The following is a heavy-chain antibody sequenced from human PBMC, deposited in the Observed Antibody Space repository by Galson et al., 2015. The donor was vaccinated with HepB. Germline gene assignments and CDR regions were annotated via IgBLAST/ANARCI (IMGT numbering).Heavy chain of an antibody. D-gene: IGHD4-17*01. Sequence: SVKVSCKASGYTFTSYGISWVRQAPGQGLEWMGWISAYNGNTNYAQKLQGRVTMTTDTSTSTAYMELRSLRSDDTAVYYCARDRIHYGDYGGRVYYYGMDVWGQGTTVTASS. V-gene: IGHV1-18*04. CDR1: GYTFTSYG. CDR2: ISAYNGNT. CDR3: ARDRIHYGDYGGRVYYYGMDV. J-gene: IGHJ6*02.